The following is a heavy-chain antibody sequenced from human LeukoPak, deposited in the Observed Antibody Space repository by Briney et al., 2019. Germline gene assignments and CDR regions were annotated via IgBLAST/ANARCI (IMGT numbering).Heavy chain of an antibody. Sequence: GGSLRLSCAASGFTFSSYAMHWVRQAPGKGLEWVAVISYDGSNKYYADSVKGRFTISRDNSKNTLYLQMNSLRAEDTAVYYCARGSYYDFWSGYYYYYMDVWGKGTTVTVSS. J-gene: IGHJ6*03. V-gene: IGHV3-30*04. CDR2: ISYDGSNK. D-gene: IGHD3-3*01. CDR3: ARGSYYDFWSGYYYYYMDV. CDR1: GFTFSSYA.